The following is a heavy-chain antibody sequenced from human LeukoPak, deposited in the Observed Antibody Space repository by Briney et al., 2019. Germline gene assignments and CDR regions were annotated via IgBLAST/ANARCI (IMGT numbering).Heavy chain of an antibody. Sequence: GGSLRLSCAASGFTFSDYYMSWIRQAPGKGLEWVSYISSSSSYTNYADSVKGRFTISRDNAKNPLYLQMNSLRAEDTGVYYWARSPHIVVSDYWGQGTLVTVSS. CDR1: GFTFSDYY. CDR3: ARSPHIVVSDY. CDR2: ISSSSSYT. D-gene: IGHD2-21*01. V-gene: IGHV3-11*03. J-gene: IGHJ4*02.